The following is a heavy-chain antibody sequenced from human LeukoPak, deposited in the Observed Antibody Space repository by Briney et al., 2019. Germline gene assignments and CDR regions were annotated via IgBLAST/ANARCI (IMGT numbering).Heavy chain of an antibody. D-gene: IGHD3-3*01. CDR2: IIPIFGTA. CDR3: ARSRYDFWSGYADYYYYYMDV. J-gene: IGHJ6*03. CDR1: GGTFSSYA. Sequence: SVKVSCKASGGTFSSYAISWVRQAPGQGLEWMGGIIPIFGTANYAQKFQGRVTITTDESTSTAYMELSSLRSEDTAVYYCARSRYDFWSGYADYYYYYMDVWGKGTTVTVSS. V-gene: IGHV1-69*05.